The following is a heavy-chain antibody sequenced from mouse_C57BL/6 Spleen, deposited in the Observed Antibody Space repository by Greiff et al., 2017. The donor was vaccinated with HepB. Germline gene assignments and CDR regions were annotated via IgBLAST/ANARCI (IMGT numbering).Heavy chain of an antibody. J-gene: IGHJ1*03. CDR3: ARSASITTVVARGYFDV. D-gene: IGHD1-1*01. CDR1: GYTFTSYW. CDR2: IHPNSGST. Sequence: VQLQQPGAELVKPGASVKLSCKASGYTFTSYWMHWVKQRPGQGLEWIGMIHPNSGSTNYNEKFKSKATLTVDKSSSTAYMQLSSLTSEDSAVYYCARSASITTVVARGYFDVWGTGTTVTVSS. V-gene: IGHV1-64*01.